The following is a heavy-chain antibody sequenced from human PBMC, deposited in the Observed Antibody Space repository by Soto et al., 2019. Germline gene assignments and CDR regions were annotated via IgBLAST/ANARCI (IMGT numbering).Heavy chain of an antibody. V-gene: IGHV4-59*08. CDR3: ASTKDETLYFDY. CDR1: GGSISSYY. J-gene: IGHJ4*02. Sequence: LSLTCTVSGGSISSYYWSWIRQPPGKGLEWIGYIYYSGSTNYNPSLKSRVTISVDTSKNQFSLKLSSVTAADTAVYYCASTKDETLYFDYWGQGTLVTVSS. D-gene: IGHD2-15*01. CDR2: IYYSGST.